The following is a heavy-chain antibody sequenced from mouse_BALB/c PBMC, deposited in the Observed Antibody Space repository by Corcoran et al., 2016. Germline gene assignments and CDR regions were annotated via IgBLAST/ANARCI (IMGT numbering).Heavy chain of an antibody. CDR1: GCTFTDYN. D-gene: IGHD1-1*01. V-gene: IGHV1-18*01. Sequence: EVLLQQSGPELVKPGASVKIPCKASGCTFTDYNMEWVGQSHGKSLEWIGDINPRSGGTIYNQTFKGKATLTVDKSSSTAYMELRSLTSEDTAVYYCARWCITTFDYWGQGTTVTVSS. CDR3: ARWCITTFDY. J-gene: IGHJ2*01. CDR2: INPRSGGT.